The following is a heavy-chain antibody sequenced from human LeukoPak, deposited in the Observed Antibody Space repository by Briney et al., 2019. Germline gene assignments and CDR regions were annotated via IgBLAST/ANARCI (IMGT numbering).Heavy chain of an antibody. D-gene: IGHD4-17*01. Sequence: RASVKVSCKASGYTFTSYYMHWVRQAPGHGLEWMGIINPSGGSTSYAQKFQGRVTMTRDTSTSTVYMELSSLRSEDTAVYYCARTPTVPNYYYYGMDVWGQGTTVTVSS. J-gene: IGHJ6*02. V-gene: IGHV1-46*01. CDR2: INPSGGST. CDR3: ARTPTVPNYYYYGMDV. CDR1: GYTFTSYY.